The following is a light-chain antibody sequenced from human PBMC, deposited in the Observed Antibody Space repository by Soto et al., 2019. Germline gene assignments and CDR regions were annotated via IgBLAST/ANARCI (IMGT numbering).Light chain of an antibody. J-gene: IGLJ3*02. CDR2: YNN. Sequence: QSVLTQPPSASGTPGQRVTISCSGSSSNIGSNTVNWYHQLPGTAPTLLIYYNNQRPSGVPDRFSGSKSGTSASLAISGLQYDDEAHYYCAAWDESLNSWVFGGGTKLTVL. V-gene: IGLV1-44*01. CDR1: SSNIGSNT. CDR3: AAWDESLNSWV.